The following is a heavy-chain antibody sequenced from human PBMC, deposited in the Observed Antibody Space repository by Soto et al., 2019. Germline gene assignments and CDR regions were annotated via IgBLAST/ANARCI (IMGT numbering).Heavy chain of an antibody. D-gene: IGHD2-2*01. CDR1: GFTCSNAW. CDR3: TTDIVVVQAAIRDY. Sequence: PVGSLRRSCAASGFTCSNAWMSWVRQATGKGLEWVGRIKSKTDGGTTDYAAPVKGRFTISRDDSKNTLYLQMNSLKTEDTAVYYCTTDIVVVQAAIRDYWGQGTLVTVSS. J-gene: IGHJ4*02. CDR2: IKSKTDGGTT. V-gene: IGHV3-15*01.